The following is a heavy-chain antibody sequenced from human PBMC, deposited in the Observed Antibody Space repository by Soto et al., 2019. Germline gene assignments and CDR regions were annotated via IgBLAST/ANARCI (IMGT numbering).Heavy chain of an antibody. CDR1: GGSISSGDYY. CDR2: IFNSVNT. V-gene: IGHV4-30-4*01. J-gene: IGHJ3*01. D-gene: IGHD6-25*01. Sequence: SETLSLTCTVSGGSISSGDYYWTWIRQPPGKDLEWIGFIFNSVNTYYNPSLKSRVTLSIDTSNNQFSLHLSSVTAADTAVYSCAGEDKGGPAAGAFDLRGQGTMVTVSS. CDR3: AGEDKGGPAAGAFDL.